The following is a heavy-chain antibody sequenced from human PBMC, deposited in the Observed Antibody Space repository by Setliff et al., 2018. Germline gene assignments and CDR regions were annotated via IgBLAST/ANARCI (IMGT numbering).Heavy chain of an antibody. D-gene: IGHD5-12*01. J-gene: IGHJ4*02. CDR2: IYYSGIT. CDR1: GGSISSYY. V-gene: IGHV4-59*01. CDR3: ARLYSGYDNLFDY. Sequence: SETLSLTCTVSGGSISSYYWSWIRQPAGKGLEWIGHIYYSGITTYNPSLKSRVTISVDTSKNQFSLKLSSVTAADTAVYYCARLYSGYDNLFDYWGQGTLVTVSS.